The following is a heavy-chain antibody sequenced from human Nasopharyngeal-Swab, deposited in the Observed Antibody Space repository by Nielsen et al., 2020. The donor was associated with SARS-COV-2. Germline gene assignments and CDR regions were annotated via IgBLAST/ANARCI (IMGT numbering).Heavy chain of an antibody. CDR3: ARDLVRGDFDY. CDR2: ISSSSSTI. CDR1: GFTFSSYS. D-gene: IGHD3-10*01. J-gene: IGHJ4*02. V-gene: IGHV3-48*04. Sequence: GESLKISCAASGFTFSSYSMNWVRQAPGKGLEWVPYISSSSSTIYYADSVKGRFTISRDNAKNSLYLQMNSLRAEDTAVYYCARDLVRGDFDYWGQGTLVTVSS.